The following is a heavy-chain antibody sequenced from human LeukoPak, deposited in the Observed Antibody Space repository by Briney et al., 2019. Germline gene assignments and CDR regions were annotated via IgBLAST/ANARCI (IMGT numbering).Heavy chain of an antibody. CDR1: GFTFSSFE. Sequence: GGSLRLSCAASGFTFSSFEMNWVRQAPGKGPEWVSYISGSGTTVYYADSVKGRFTISRDNAKNSLYLQMNSLRAEDTAVYYCARDGGISYWGQGTLVTVSS. CDR2: ISGSGTTV. J-gene: IGHJ4*02. D-gene: IGHD2-15*01. CDR3: ARDGGISY. V-gene: IGHV3-48*03.